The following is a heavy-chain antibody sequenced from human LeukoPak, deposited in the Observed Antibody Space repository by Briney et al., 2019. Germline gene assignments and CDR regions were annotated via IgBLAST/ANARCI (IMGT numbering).Heavy chain of an antibody. D-gene: IGHD5-24*01. V-gene: IGHV4-38-2*02. J-gene: IGHJ3*02. CDR2: IYHSGST. Sequence: SETLSLTCTVYGYSISSGYYWGWIRQPPGKGLEWIGSIYHSGSTYYNPSLKSRVTISVDTSKNQFSLKLSSVTAADTAVYYCARDPVEMATSDAFDIWGQGTMVTVSS. CDR1: GYSISSGYY. CDR3: ARDPVEMATSDAFDI.